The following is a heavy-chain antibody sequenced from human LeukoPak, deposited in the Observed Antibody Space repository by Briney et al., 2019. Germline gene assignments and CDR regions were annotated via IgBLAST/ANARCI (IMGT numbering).Heavy chain of an antibody. D-gene: IGHD6-13*01. CDR1: GYSFTSYW. CDR3: ARRALGAAAGTSAQYYFDY. Sequence: GESLKISCKGSGYSFTSYWIGWVRQMPGKGLEWMGIIYPGDSDTRYSPSFQGQVTISADKSISTAYLQWSSLKASDTAMYYCARRALGAAAGTSAQYYFDYWGQGTLDTVSS. V-gene: IGHV5-51*01. J-gene: IGHJ4*02. CDR2: IYPGDSDT.